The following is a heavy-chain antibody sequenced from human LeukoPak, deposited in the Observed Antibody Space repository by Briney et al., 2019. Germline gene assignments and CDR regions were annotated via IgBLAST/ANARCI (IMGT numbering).Heavy chain of an antibody. Sequence: GGSLRLSCAASAFTFSSYWMSWVRQAPGKGLEWVANIKKDGSEKFYVDSVKGRFTISRDNAKNSLYLQMNSLRAEDTAVYYCAREFGGFDCWGQGTLVTVSS. V-gene: IGHV3-7*01. J-gene: IGHJ4*02. D-gene: IGHD3-10*01. CDR3: AREFGGFDC. CDR2: IKKDGSEK. CDR1: AFTFSSYW.